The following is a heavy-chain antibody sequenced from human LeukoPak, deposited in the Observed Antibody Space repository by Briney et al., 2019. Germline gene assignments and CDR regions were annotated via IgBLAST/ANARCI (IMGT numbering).Heavy chain of an antibody. V-gene: IGHV3-30-3*01. CDR1: GFTFSSYA. Sequence: GGSLRLSCAASGFTFSSYAMHWVRQAPGKGLKWVAVISYDGSNKYYADSVKGRFTISRDNSKNTLYLQMNSLRAEDTAVYYCARQPSGDYEDYYYGMDVWGQGTTVTVSS. CDR2: ISYDGSNK. D-gene: IGHD4-17*01. J-gene: IGHJ6*02. CDR3: ARQPSGDYEDYYYGMDV.